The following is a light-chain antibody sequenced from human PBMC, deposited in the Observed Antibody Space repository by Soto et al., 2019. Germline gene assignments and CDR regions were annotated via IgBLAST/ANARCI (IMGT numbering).Light chain of an antibody. J-gene: IGKJ4*01. Sequence: EIVLTQSPATLSLSPLEVATLCFTASQSVSSYLAWYQQKPGQAPRLLIYDASNRATGIPARFSGSGSGTDFTLTISSLEPEDFAVYYCQQRSNWPALTFGGGTKVDIK. V-gene: IGKV3-11*01. CDR2: DAS. CDR1: QSVSSY. CDR3: QQRSNWPALT.